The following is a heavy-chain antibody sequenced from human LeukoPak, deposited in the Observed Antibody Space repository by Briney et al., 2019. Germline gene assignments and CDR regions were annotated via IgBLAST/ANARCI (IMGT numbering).Heavy chain of an antibody. J-gene: IGHJ5*02. V-gene: IGHV3-7*03. CDR1: GFIFNNHW. CDR2: IKEDGSAK. CDR3: AKDDCSSTSCYSGNWFDP. Sequence: PGGSLRLSCAASGFIFNNHWMIWVRQAPGKGLEWVANIKEDGSAKYYVDSVKGRFTISRDNSKNSLYLQMNSLRTEDTALYYCAKDDCSSTSCYSGNWFDPWGQGTLVTVSS. D-gene: IGHD2-2*01.